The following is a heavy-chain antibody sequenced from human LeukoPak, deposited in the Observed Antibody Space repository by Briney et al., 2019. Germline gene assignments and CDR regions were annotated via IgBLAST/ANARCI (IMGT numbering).Heavy chain of an antibody. Sequence: GASVKVSCRASGYTFTIYYMHWVRQAPGQGLEWMGIINPSGGSTSYAQKFQGRVTMTRGTSTSTVYMELSSLRSEDTAVYYCARAETTVMDWFDPWGQGALVTVSS. CDR1: GYTFTIYY. CDR2: INPSGGST. V-gene: IGHV1-46*01. CDR3: ARAETTVMDWFDP. D-gene: IGHD4-17*01. J-gene: IGHJ5*02.